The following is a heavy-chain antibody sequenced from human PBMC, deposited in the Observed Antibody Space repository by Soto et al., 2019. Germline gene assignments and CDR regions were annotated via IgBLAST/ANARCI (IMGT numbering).Heavy chain of an antibody. J-gene: IGHJ6*02. CDR2: IYTSGTT. Sequence: SETLALTCNVSGGSSRRNYWSWVRQPAGKALEWIGRIYTSGTTNYNPSLKSRATMLIDTSKNQFSLILSSVTAADTGVYYCAREGASGFRMDFWSQRTRVTVS. D-gene: IGHD1-26*01. V-gene: IGHV4-4*07. CDR1: GGSSRRNY. CDR3: AREGASGFRMDF.